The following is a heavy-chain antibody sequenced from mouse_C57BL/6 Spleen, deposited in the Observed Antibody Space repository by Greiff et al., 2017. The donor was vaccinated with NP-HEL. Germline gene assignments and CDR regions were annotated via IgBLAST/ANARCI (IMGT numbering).Heavy chain of an antibody. Sequence: QVQLQQPGTELVKPGASVKLSCTASGFTFTSYRMHWVQQRPGQGLEWIGNINPSNGGTNYTEKVKGKATLSVDKASSTAYMQLSRLTYEESAVYYCANGGVYDGYYGGFAYWGKGTLVTVSA. CDR1: GFTFTSYR. CDR2: INPSNGGT. V-gene: IGHV1-53*01. D-gene: IGHD2-3*01. J-gene: IGHJ3*01. CDR3: ANGGVYDGYYGGFAY.